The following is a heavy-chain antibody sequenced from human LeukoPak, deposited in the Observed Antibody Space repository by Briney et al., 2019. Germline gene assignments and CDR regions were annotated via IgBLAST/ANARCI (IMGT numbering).Heavy chain of an antibody. CDR3: ARGYSPTLRTTGNDY. CDR1: GYSFISYD. V-gene: IGHV1-8*02. CDR2: MNPYSGNT. J-gene: IGHJ4*02. Sequence: GASVKVSCKASGYSFISYDMNWVRQAPGQGLEWMGWMNPYSGNTGYAQKFQGRVTMTRDTSINTAYLEFYSLRSEDTAVYYCARGYSPTLRTTGNDYWGQGTLVTVSS. D-gene: IGHD1-1*01.